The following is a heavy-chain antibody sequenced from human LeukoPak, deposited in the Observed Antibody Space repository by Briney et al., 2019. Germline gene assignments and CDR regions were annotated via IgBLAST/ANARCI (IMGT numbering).Heavy chain of an antibody. CDR2: MNPNSGNT. J-gene: IGHJ5*02. V-gene: IGHV1-8*01. CDR1: GYTLTSYD. D-gene: IGHD6-19*01. CDR3: ARGRSVAGTFWFDP. Sequence: ASVKVSCKASGYTLTSYDINWVRQATGQGLEWMGWMNPNSGNTGYAQKFQGRVTITRNTSISTAYMELSSLRSEDTAVYYCARGRSVAGTFWFDPWGQGTLVTVSS.